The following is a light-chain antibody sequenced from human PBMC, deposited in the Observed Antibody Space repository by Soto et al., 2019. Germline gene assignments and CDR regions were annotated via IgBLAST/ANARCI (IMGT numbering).Light chain of an antibody. J-gene: IGKJ2*01. CDR1: QSITNC. CDR2: DAL. CDR3: QQHNPYSPYT. V-gene: IGKV1-5*03. Sequence: DIQMTQSPSTLSASVGDRVTITCRASQSITNCLAWYQQKPGKAPKLLIFDALSLRSGVQSRFSGSGSGTEFTLTIRSLQPEDFPHYYCQQHNPYSPYTFGQGTKLEI.